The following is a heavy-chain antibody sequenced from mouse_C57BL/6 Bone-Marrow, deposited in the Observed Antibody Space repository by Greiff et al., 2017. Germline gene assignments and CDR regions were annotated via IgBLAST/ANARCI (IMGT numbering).Heavy chain of an antibody. Sequence: VQVVESGPELVKPGASVKISCKASGYAFSSSWMNWVKQRPGKGLEWIGRIYPGDGDTNYNGKFKGKATLTADKSSSTAYMQLSSLTSEDSAVYFCARIPGRFAYWGQGTLVTVSA. J-gene: IGHJ3*01. CDR2: IYPGDGDT. V-gene: IGHV1-82*01. CDR1: GYAFSSSW. D-gene: IGHD3-1*01. CDR3: ARIPGRFAY.